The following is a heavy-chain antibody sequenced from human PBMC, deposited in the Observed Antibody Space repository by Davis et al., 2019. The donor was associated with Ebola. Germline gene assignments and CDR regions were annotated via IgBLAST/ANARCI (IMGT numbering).Heavy chain of an antibody. D-gene: IGHD4-11*01. V-gene: IGHV1-2*04. J-gene: IGHJ4*02. Sequence: AASVKVSCKASGYTFTGYYMHWVRQAPGQGLEWMGWINPNSGGTNYAQKFQGWVTMTRDTSISTVDMDLSSLRSEDTAIYYCARSQSDYSKDYWGQGTLVTVSS. CDR2: INPNSGGT. CDR1: GYTFTGYY. CDR3: ARSQSDYSKDY.